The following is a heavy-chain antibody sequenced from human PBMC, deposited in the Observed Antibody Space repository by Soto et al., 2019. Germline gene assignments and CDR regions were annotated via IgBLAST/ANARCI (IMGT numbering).Heavy chain of an antibody. J-gene: IGHJ5*02. CDR2: IYYSGST. D-gene: IGHD3-10*01. V-gene: IGHV4-61*01. Sequence: SETLSLTCTVSGGSVSSGSYYWSWIRRPPGKGLEWIGYIYYSGSTNYNPSLKSRVTISVDTSKNQFSLKLSSVTAADTAVYYCARDRGLLWFGELGGWFDPWGQGTLVTVSS. CDR1: GGSVSSGSYY. CDR3: ARDRGLLWFGELGGWFDP.